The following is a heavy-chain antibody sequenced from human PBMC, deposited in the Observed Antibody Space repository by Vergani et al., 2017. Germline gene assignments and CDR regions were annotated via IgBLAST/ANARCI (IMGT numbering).Heavy chain of an antibody. Sequence: QVQLVESGGGVVQPGRSLRLSCAASGFTFSSYAMHWVRQAPGKGLEWVAVISYDGSNKYYADSVNGRFTISRYNAKNTLYLQMNSLRAEDTAVYYCESGYCANGVCYREYFSDWGQGTLVTVSS. CDR3: ESGYCANGVCYREYFSD. V-gene: IGHV3-30*04. J-gene: IGHJ4*02. D-gene: IGHD2-8*01. CDR2: ISYDGSNK. CDR1: GFTFSSYA.